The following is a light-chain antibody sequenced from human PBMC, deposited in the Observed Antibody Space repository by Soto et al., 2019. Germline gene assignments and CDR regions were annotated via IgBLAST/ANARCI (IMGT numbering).Light chain of an antibody. Sequence: EIVMTQSPATRSVSPGERATLTCRASQSVSNFLAWYQHKPGQAPRLLIYDASIRAAGVPARFSGSGSGTDFSLTISSLEPEDFAIYYCQQRSIWPPWTFGQGTKVDIK. J-gene: IGKJ1*01. CDR3: QQRSIWPPWT. CDR1: QSVSNF. V-gene: IGKV3-11*01. CDR2: DAS.